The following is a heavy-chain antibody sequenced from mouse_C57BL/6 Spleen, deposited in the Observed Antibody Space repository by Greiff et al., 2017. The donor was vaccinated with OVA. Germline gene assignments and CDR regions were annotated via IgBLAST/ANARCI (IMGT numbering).Heavy chain of an antibody. V-gene: IGHV1-18*01. CDR3: ARVVTVAPSWFAY. Sequence: VQLKQSGPELVKPGASVKIPCKASGYTFTDYNMDWVKQSHGKSLEWIGDINPNNGGTIYNQKFKGKATLTVDKSSSTAYMELRSLTSEDTAVYYCARVVTVAPSWFAYWGQGTLVTVSA. CDR2: INPNNGGT. CDR1: GYTFTDYN. D-gene: IGHD1-1*01. J-gene: IGHJ3*01.